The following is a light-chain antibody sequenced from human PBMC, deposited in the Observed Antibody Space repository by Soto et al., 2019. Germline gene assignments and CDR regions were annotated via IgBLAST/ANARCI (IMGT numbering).Light chain of an antibody. CDR3: SSYAGSNNWM. Sequence: QSALTQPPSASGSPGQSVTISCTGTTSDVGVYNYVSWYQQHPGKAPKFIIYEVCHRPSGVPDRFSGSKSGNTASLTVSGLQAEDEADYYCSSYAGSNNWMFGGGTKLTVL. J-gene: IGLJ3*02. CDR2: EVC. CDR1: TSDVGVYNY. V-gene: IGLV2-8*01.